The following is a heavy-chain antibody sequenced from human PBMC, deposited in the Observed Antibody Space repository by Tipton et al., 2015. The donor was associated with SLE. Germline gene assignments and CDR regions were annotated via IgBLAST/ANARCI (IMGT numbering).Heavy chain of an antibody. D-gene: IGHD3-22*01. CDR1: GGSISSSSYY. CDR2: IYYSGST. CDR3: ARDDSSGPRAFDI. Sequence: TLSLTCTVSGGSISSSSYYWGWIRQPPGKGLEWIGSIYYSGSTYYNPSLKSRVTISVDTSKNQFSLKLSSVTAVDTAVYYCARDDSSGPRAFDIWGQGTMVTVSS. V-gene: IGHV4-39*07. J-gene: IGHJ3*02.